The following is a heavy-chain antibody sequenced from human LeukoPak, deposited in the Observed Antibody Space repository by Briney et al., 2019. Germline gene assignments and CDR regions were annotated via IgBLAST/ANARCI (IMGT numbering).Heavy chain of an antibody. CDR1: GYSISSGYY. V-gene: IGHV4-38-2*01. J-gene: IGHJ4*02. D-gene: IGHD1-1*01. CDR3: ARRARGTPDY. Sequence: SETLSLTCAVSGYSISSGYYWGWIRPPPGKGLEWIGCIYHSGSTYYNPSLKSRVTISVDTSKNQFSLKLSSVTAADTAVYYCARRARGTPDYWGQGTLVTVSS. CDR2: IYHSGST.